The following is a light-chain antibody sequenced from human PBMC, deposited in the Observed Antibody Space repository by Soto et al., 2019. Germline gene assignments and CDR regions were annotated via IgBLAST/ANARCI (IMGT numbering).Light chain of an antibody. CDR2: GAS. J-gene: IGKJ4*01. CDR3: QQYNDWPLT. V-gene: IGKV3-15*01. Sequence: EIVMTQSPATLSVSPGERATLSCRASQSVGTNLAWYQQKPGQAPRLLVYGASTRATGIPASFSGSGSGTEFTLTISSLQSEDFAVYYCQQYNDWPLTFGGGTKVEIK. CDR1: QSVGTN.